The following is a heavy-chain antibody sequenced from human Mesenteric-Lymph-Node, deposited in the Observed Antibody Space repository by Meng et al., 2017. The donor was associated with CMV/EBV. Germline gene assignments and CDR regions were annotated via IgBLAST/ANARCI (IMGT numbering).Heavy chain of an antibody. CDR2: LHAAGDT. J-gene: IGHJ6*02. CDR1: GFSVNINY. CDR3: ARDSLIGVVKNYGMDV. V-gene: IGHV3-53*01. D-gene: IGHD3-3*01. Sequence: GGSLRLSCAASGFSVNINYMGWVRQAPGKGLEWVSLLHAAGDTYYVDSVKGRFTISRDNSKNTVYLQMDSLRAEDTAVYYCARDSLIGVVKNYGMDVWGQGTTVTVSS.